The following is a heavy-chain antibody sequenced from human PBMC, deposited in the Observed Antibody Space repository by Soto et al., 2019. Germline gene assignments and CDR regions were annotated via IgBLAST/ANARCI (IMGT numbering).Heavy chain of an antibody. CDR2: VSYDGSHE. CDR3: AKDVNAPHNYGDYNFHY. V-gene: IGHV3-30*18. J-gene: IGHJ4*02. D-gene: IGHD4-17*01. Sequence: QVQLVESGGGVVQPGTSLRLSCAASGFTFSSYAMHWVRQAPGKGLEWVAVVSYDGSHEFYADFVEGRFTIARDNSKDTLYLQMNSLRAEDTAVYYGAKDVNAPHNYGDYNFHYWGQGTLVTVSS. CDR1: GFTFSSYA.